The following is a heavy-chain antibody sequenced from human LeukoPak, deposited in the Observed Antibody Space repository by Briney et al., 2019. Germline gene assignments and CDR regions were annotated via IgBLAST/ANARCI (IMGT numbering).Heavy chain of an antibody. D-gene: IGHD3-9*01. Sequence: ASVKVSCKASGYTFTGYYMHWVRQAPGQGLEWMGWINPNSGGTNYAQKFQGRVTMTRDTSISTAYMELSRLRSDDTAVYYCARSYDILTGYYVPGGVPSYYYYYMDVWGKGTTVTISS. CDR2: INPNSGGT. CDR1: GYTFTGYY. CDR3: ARSYDILTGYYVPGGVPSYYYYYMDV. V-gene: IGHV1-2*02. J-gene: IGHJ6*03.